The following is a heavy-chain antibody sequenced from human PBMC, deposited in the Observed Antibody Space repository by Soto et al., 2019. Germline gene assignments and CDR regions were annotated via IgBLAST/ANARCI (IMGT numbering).Heavy chain of an antibody. J-gene: IGHJ6*02. CDR2: ISYDGSNK. CDR3: ARDDYDSSGYGYYYYGMDV. CDR1: GFTFSSYA. V-gene: IGHV3-30-3*01. D-gene: IGHD3-22*01. Sequence: QVQLVESGGGVVQPGRSLRLSCAASGFTFSSYAMHWVRQAPGKGLEWVAVISYDGSNKYYADSVKGRFTISRDNSKNTLYLQMNSLRAEDTAVYYCARDDYDSSGYGYYYYGMDVWGQGTTVTVSS.